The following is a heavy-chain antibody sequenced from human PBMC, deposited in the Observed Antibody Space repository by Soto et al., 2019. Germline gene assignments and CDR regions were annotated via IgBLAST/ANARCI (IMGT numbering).Heavy chain of an antibody. CDR2: IYHSGST. CDR1: GYSITSGYY. D-gene: IGHD6-13*01. J-gene: IGHJ4*02. CDR3: AGEYSSRWGFCDC. V-gene: IGHV4-38-2*02. Sequence: KTSETLSLTCAVSGYSITSGYYWGWIRQPPGKGLEWIGSIYHSGSTYYNPSLKSRVTISVDTSKNQFSLKLSSVTAADTAVYYCAGEYSSRWGFCDCWGRGAMVEVSS.